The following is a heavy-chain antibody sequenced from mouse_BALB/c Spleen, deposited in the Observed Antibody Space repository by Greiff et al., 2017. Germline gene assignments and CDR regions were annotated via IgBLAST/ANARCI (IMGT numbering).Heavy chain of an antibody. CDR3: ARYDYLYAMDY. D-gene: IGHD5-5*01. CDR2: IDTSDSYT. CDR1: GYTFTDYW. V-gene: IGHV1-69*01. J-gene: IGHJ4*01. Sequence: QVQLQQSGAELVMPGASVKMSCKASGYTFTDYWMHWVKQRPGQGLEWIGAIDTSDSYTSYNQKFKGKATLTVDESSSTAYMQLSSLTSEDSAVYYCARYDYLYAMDYWGQGTSVTVSS.